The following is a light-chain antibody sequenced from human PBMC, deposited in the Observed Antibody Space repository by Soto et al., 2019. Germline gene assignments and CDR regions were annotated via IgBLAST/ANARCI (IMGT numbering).Light chain of an antibody. V-gene: IGKV1-27*01. Sequence: DIQMTQSPSSLSASVGDRVTITCRASQGISNYLAWYQQQPGKDAMLLIYVASTLQSGVSSRFSGSGSGTDFTLTISSLQPEDVATYYCQKYNSAPWTFGQGTKVEIK. CDR2: VAS. J-gene: IGKJ1*01. CDR3: QKYNSAPWT. CDR1: QGISNY.